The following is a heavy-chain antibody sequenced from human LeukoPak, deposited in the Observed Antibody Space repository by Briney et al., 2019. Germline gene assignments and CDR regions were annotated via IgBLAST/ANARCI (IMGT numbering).Heavy chain of an antibody. J-gene: IGHJ5*02. D-gene: IGHD3-10*01. CDR2: INHSGST. Sequence: SETLSLTCAVYGGSFSGYYWSWIRQPPGKGLEWIGEINHSGSTNYNPSLKSRVTISVDTSKNQFSLKLSSVTAADTAVYYCARDYYVSGSYFRAGFDPWGKGTRVTVPS. V-gene: IGHV4-34*01. CDR3: ARDYYVSGSYFRAGFDP. CDR1: GGSFSGYY.